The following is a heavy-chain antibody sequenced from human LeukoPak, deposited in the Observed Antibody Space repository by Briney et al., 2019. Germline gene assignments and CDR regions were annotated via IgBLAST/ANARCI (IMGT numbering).Heavy chain of an antibody. CDR2: INPSGGST. CDR1: GYTFTSYY. Sequence: ASVKVSCKASGYTFTSYYMHWVRQAPGQGLEWMGIINPSGGSTSYTQKFQGRVTMTRDTSTSTVYMELSSLRSEDTAVYYCARDRGQLEYFDYWGQGTLVTVSS. J-gene: IGHJ4*02. CDR3: ARDRGQLEYFDY. D-gene: IGHD6-13*01. V-gene: IGHV1-46*01.